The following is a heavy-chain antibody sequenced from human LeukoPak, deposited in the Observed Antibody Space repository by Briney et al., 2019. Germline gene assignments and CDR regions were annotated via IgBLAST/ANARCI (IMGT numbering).Heavy chain of an antibody. D-gene: IGHD4-17*01. V-gene: IGHV1-2*02. CDR3: ARDRPPLEVTNDGGFDP. Sequence: ASVKVSCKASGYTFTGYYMHWVRQAPGQGLEWMGWINPNSGGTNYAQKFQGRVTMTRDTSISTAYMELSRLRSDDTAVYYCARDRPPLEVTNDGGFDPWGQGTLVTVSS. CDR1: GYTFTGYY. CDR2: INPNSGGT. J-gene: IGHJ5*02.